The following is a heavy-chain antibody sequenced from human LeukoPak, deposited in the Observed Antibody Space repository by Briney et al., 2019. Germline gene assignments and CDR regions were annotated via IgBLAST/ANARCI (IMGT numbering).Heavy chain of an antibody. J-gene: IGHJ4*02. V-gene: IGHV3-23*01. D-gene: IGHD3-22*01. CDR1: GFTFSSYA. Sequence: PGGSLRLSCAASGFTFSSYAMSWVRQAPGKGLEWVSAISGSGGSTYYADSVKGRSTISRDNSKNTLYLQMNSLRAEDTAVYYCAKGRDTYYYDSSGYSSFDYWGQGTLVTVSS. CDR2: ISGSGGST. CDR3: AKGRDTYYYDSSGYSSFDY.